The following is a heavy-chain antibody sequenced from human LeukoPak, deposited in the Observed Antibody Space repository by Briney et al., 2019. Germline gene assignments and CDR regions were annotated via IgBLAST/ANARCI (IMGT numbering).Heavy chain of an antibody. CDR1: GFTFSNFA. J-gene: IGHJ3*01. CDR2: VSGAAGTT. Sequence: GGSLRLSCAASGFTFSNFAMSWVRQAPWKGLEWVSAVSGAAGTTYYADSVKGRFSISRDNSKNTLYLQMNSLRAEDTAIYYCAKDFYSGNYYSPFDVWGQGTMVTVSS. CDR3: AKDFYSGNYYSPFDV. V-gene: IGHV3-23*01. D-gene: IGHD1-26*01.